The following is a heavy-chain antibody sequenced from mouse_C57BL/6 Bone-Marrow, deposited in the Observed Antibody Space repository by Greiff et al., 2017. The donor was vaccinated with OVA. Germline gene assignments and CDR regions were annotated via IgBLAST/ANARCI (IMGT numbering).Heavy chain of an antibody. D-gene: IGHD2-10*01. J-gene: IGHJ3*01. Sequence: QVQLQQPGAELVKPGASVKLSCKASGYTFTSYWMQWVKQRPGQGLEWIGEIDPSDSYTNYNQKFKGKATLTVDPSSSTAYMQLSSLTSEDSAVYYCAPSYGNFAWFAYWGQGTLVTVSA. CDR1: GYTFTSYW. CDR2: IDPSDSYT. CDR3: APSYGNFAWFAY. V-gene: IGHV1-50*01.